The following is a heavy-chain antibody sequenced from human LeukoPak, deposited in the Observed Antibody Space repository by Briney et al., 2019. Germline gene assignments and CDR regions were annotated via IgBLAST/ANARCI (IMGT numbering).Heavy chain of an antibody. Sequence: GSLRLSCAASGFTFSSYWMSWVRQAPGKGLEWVSYISDNGRNMYYADSVKGRFTISRDNAKNSLYLQMNSLRAEDTAVYYCAREQYSSSWYYFDYWGQGTLVTVSS. CDR2: ISDNGRNM. CDR3: AREQYSSSWYYFDY. D-gene: IGHD6-13*01. CDR1: GFTFSSYW. J-gene: IGHJ4*02. V-gene: IGHV3-48*04.